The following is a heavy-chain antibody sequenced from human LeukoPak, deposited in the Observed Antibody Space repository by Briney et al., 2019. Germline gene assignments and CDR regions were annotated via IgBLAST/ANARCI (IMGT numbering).Heavy chain of an antibody. CDR3: AKSLLTTATGTGRAFDI. J-gene: IGHJ3*02. Sequence: GGSLRLSCAASRFRFSTFPMGWVRQAPGKGLEWVSGISAGGETTFYADSVRGRLTISRDNSENTLYLQMNSLRADDTAVYYCAKSLLTTATGTGRAFDIWGQGTMVTVSS. CDR1: RFRFSTFP. D-gene: IGHD1-1*01. V-gene: IGHV3-23*01. CDR2: ISAGGETT.